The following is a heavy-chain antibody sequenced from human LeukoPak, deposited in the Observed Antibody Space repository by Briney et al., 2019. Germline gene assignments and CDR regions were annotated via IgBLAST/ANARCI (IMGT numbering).Heavy chain of an antibody. CDR2: ISYSGTT. D-gene: IGHD3-10*01. Sequence: SETLSLTCTVSGGSISSSNYFWGWVRQPPGKGLEWIGTISYSGTTHDNPSLKSRVIISVDTSKKQFSLRLSSVTAADTAAYYCARGLSVVRGVNKLYYFDYWGQGPLVTVSS. J-gene: IGHJ4*02. CDR3: ARGLSVVRGVNKLYYFDY. V-gene: IGHV4-39*07. CDR1: GGSISSSNYF.